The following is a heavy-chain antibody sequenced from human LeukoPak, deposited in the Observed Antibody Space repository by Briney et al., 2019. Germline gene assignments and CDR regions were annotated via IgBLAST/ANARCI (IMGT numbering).Heavy chain of an antibody. Sequence: GGSLRLSCAASGFTFSTYAMSWVRQAPGKGLEWVSLISGDGGSTYYADSVKGRFTISRDNSKNSLYLQMNSLSTEDTALYYCAKGGSGWSYHFDFWGQGTLVTVSS. J-gene: IGHJ4*02. V-gene: IGHV3-43*02. CDR2: ISGDGGST. D-gene: IGHD6-19*01. CDR3: AKGGSGWSYHFDF. CDR1: GFTFSTYA.